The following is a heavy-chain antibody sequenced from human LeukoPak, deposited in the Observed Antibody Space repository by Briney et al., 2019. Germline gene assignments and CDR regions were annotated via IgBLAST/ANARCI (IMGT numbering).Heavy chain of an antibody. CDR3: ARGRYGMDV. CDR1: GGSFSGYY. Sequence: SETLSLTCAVYGGSFSGYYWSWIRQPPGKGLEWIGEINHSGSTNYNPSLKSRVTISVDTSKNQFSLKLSSVTAADTAVYYCARGRYGMDVWGQGTAVTVSS. J-gene: IGHJ6*02. V-gene: IGHV4-34*01. CDR2: INHSGST.